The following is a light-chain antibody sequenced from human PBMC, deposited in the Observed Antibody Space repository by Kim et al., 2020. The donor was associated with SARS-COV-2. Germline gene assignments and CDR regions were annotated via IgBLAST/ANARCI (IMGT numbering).Light chain of an antibody. CDR3: QQYGSSPRT. Sequence: IVLTQSPGTLSLSPGERATLSCRASQSVSSYLAWYQQKPGQAPRLLIYGAFSRATGIPDRFRGSGSETDFTLTISRLEPEDFAVYYCQQYGSSPRTFGQGTKVDIK. J-gene: IGKJ1*01. CDR1: QSVSSY. V-gene: IGKV3-20*01. CDR2: GAF.